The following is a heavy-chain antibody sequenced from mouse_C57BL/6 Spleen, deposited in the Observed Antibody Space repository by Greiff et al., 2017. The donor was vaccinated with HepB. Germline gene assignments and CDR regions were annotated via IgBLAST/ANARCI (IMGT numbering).Heavy chain of an antibody. V-gene: IGHV3-6*01. CDR1: GYSITSGYY. Sequence: EVQLVESGPGLVKPSQSLSLTCSVTGYSITSGYYWNWIRQFPGNKLEWMGYISYDGSNNYNPSLKNRISITRDTSKNQFFLKLNSVTTEDTATYYCARGPRDFDYWGQGTTLTVSS. J-gene: IGHJ2*01. CDR2: ISYDGSN. CDR3: ARGPRDFDY.